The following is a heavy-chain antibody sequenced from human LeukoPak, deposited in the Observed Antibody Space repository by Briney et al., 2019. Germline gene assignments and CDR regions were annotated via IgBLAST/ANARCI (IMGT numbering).Heavy chain of an antibody. CDR1: GYTFTSYD. J-gene: IGHJ5*02. CDR3: VRTYYYDSGSDNWFDP. V-gene: IGHV1-8*01. Sequence: ASVKVSCKASGYTFTSYDMNWVRQAPGQGLEWMGWMNPNSGNTGYAQKFQGRVTMTRNTSISTAYMELSSLRSEDTAVYYCVRTYYYDSGSDNWFDPWGQGTLVTVSS. D-gene: IGHD3-10*01. CDR2: MNPNSGNT.